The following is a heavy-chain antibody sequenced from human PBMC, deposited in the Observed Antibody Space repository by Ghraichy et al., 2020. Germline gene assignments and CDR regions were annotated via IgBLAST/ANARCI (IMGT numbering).Heavy chain of an antibody. CDR3: ARDRGAFDI. J-gene: IGHJ3*02. Sequence: SQTLSLTCTVSGGSISSSSYYWGWIRQPPGKGLEWIGSIYYSGSTYYKSSLKSRVTISVDTSKNQFSLRLSSVTAADTAVYYCARDRGAFDIWGQGTMVTVSS. D-gene: IGHD3-10*01. V-gene: IGHV4-39*07. CDR2: IYYSGST. CDR1: GGSISSSSYY.